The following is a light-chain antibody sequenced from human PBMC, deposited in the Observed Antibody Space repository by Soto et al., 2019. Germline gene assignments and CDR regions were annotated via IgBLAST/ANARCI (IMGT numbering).Light chain of an antibody. J-gene: IGKJ1*01. CDR3: QQYSMPPLT. CDR2: GAS. CDR1: QSVSSY. Sequence: EIVLTQSPGTLSLSPGERATLSCRASQSVSSYLAWYQQKPGQAPRLLIYGASSRATGIPDRFSGSGSVTDFTLTISAMSPDNLSENYYQQYSMPPLTLGQVTKVEIK. V-gene: IGKV3-20*01.